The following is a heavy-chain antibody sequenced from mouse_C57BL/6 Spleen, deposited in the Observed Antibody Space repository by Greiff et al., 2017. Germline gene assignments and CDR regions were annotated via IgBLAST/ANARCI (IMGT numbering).Heavy chain of an antibody. V-gene: IGHV14-3*01. CDR1: GFNIKNTY. D-gene: IGHD1-1*01. Sequence: EVKLMESVAELVRPGASVKLSCTASGFNIKNTYMHWVKQRPEQGLEWIGRIDPANGNTKYAPKFQGKATITADTSSNTAYLQLSSLTSEDTAIYYCAFQFITTVVAYFDVWGTGTTVTVSS. J-gene: IGHJ1*03. CDR2: IDPANGNT. CDR3: AFQFITTVVAYFDV.